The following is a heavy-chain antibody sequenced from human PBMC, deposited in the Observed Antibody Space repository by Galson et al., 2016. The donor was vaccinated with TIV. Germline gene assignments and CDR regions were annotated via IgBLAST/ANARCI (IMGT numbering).Heavy chain of an antibody. J-gene: IGHJ6*03. D-gene: IGHD3-3*02. CDR3: AKNPHSIPLYDMDV. CDR2: ITGSGTTT. CDR1: GFKFSNYA. Sequence: SLRLSCAASGFKFSNYAMNWVRQAPGKGLEWVSSITGSGTTTHYAESSKGRFTISRDNSKNTLYLQISGLRAEDSAIYYCAKNPHSIPLYDMDVWGQGTTVTVSS. V-gene: IGHV3-23*01.